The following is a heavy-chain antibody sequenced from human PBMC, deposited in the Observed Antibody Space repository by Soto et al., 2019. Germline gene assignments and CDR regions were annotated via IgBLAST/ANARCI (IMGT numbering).Heavy chain of an antibody. CDR1: GFTFSSYW. D-gene: IGHD3-22*01. J-gene: IGHJ4*02. CDR3: ARAGITMIVVFDY. Sequence: GGSLRLSCAASGFTFSSYWMSWVRQAPGKGLEWVANIKQDGSEKYYVDSVKGRFTISRDNAKNSLYLQMNSLRAEDTAVYYCARAGITMIVVFDYWGQGTLVTVSS. V-gene: IGHV3-7*05. CDR2: IKQDGSEK.